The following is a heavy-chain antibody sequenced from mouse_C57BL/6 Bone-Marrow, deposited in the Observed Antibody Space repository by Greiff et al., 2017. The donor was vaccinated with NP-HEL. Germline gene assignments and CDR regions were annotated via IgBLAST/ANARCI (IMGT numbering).Heavy chain of an antibody. D-gene: IGHD1-1*01. CDR2: INYDGSST. Sequence: EVMLVESEGGLVQPGSSMKLSCTASGFTFSDYYMAWVRQVPEKGLEWVANINYDGSSTYYLDSLKSRFIISRDNAKNILYLQMSSLKSEDTATYYCARDRGYGSFDYWGQGTTLTVSS. V-gene: IGHV5-16*01. J-gene: IGHJ2*01. CDR1: GFTFSDYY. CDR3: ARDRGYGSFDY.